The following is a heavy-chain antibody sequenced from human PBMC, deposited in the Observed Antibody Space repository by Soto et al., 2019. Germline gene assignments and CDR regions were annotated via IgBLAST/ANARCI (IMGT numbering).Heavy chain of an antibody. CDR1: GGTFSSYA. J-gene: IGHJ2*01. Sequence: QVQLVQSGAEVKKPGSSVKVSCKASGGTFSSYAISWVRQAPGQGLECMGGITPLFGTANYAQKFQGRVTINTDNSTSTAYMAPSSLRSENTAVYYCVRVSSPGIAYGNYKPYCYFDLWGRGTLVTVSS. D-gene: IGHD4-17*01. CDR2: ITPLFGTA. CDR3: VRVSSPGIAYGNYKPYCYFDL. V-gene: IGHV1-69*06.